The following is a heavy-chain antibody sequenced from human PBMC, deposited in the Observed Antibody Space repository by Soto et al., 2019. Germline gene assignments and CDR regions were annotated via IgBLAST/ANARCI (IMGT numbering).Heavy chain of an antibody. D-gene: IGHD2-21*01. CDR3: VRVGIVARPY. J-gene: IGHJ4*02. CDR2: ISSDGATI. Sequence: EVQMVESGGGLVQPGGSLRLSCEVSGLTFSKFEMTWVRQAPGQGLEWVSSISSDGATIYYADSVKGRFTISRDNDENLLYLQMNSLKGEDTATYYCVRVGIVARPYWGQGTPVTVSS. CDR1: GLTFSKFE. V-gene: IGHV3-48*03.